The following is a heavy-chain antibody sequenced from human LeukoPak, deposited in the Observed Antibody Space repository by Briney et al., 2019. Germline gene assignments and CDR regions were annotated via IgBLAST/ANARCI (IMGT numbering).Heavy chain of an antibody. V-gene: IGHV1-69*05. Sequence: ASVKVSCKASGGTFSSYAISWVRQAPGQGLEWMGGIIPIFGTANYAQKFQGRVTITTDESTSTAYMELSSLRSEDTAVYYRARDTTPYYYYDSSGYYYWGQGTLVTVSS. CDR2: IIPIFGTA. J-gene: IGHJ4*02. CDR1: GGTFSSYA. CDR3: ARDTTPYYYYDSSGYYY. D-gene: IGHD3-22*01.